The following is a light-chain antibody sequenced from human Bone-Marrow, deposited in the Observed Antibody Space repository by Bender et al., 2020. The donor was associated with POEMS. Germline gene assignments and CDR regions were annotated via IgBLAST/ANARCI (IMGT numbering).Light chain of an antibody. CDR3: QSYDTSLSAWV. J-gene: IGLJ3*02. Sequence: QSALTQPASVSGSPGQSITISCTGISSDVGNYNLVSWYQQHPGKAPKVLIFDDTKRPSGVSVRFSGSTSGNTASLTVSGLQAEDEADYYCQSYDTSLSAWVFGGGTKLTVL. CDR2: DDT. V-gene: IGLV2-23*01. CDR1: SSDVGNYNL.